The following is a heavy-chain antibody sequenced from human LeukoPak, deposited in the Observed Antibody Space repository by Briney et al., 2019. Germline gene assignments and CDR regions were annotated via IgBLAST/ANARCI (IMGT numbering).Heavy chain of an antibody. CDR2: IYYSGST. J-gene: IGHJ6*04. V-gene: IGHV4-59*01. CDR1: GGSISSYY. Sequence: SETLSLTCTVSGGSISSYYWSWIRQPPGKGLEWIGYIYYSGSTNYNPSLKSRVTISVDTSKNQFSLKLSSVTAADTAVYYCARVESYDFWSGPANVWGKGTTVTVSS. CDR3: ARVESYDFWSGPANV. D-gene: IGHD3-3*01.